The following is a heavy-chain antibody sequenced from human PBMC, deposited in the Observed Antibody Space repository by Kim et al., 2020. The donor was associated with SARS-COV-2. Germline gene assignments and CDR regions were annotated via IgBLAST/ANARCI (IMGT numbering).Heavy chain of an antibody. CDR2: IGGNGDST. V-gene: IGHV3-23*01. CDR1: GFTFKTCD. D-gene: IGHD6-13*01. J-gene: IGHJ4*02. Sequence: GGSLRLSCAASGFTFKTCDMSWVRQAPGKGLEWVSSIGGNGDSTYYADSVKGRFTISRDNSENTLYLQMKSLRADDTAVYYCAKGVAAGSDYWGQGTLVT. CDR3: AKGVAAGSDY.